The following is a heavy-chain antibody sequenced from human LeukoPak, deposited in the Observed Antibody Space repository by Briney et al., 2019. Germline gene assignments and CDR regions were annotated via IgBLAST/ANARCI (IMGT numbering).Heavy chain of an antibody. CDR3: AKREGSTVIPYYYYYMDV. D-gene: IGHD4-17*01. V-gene: IGHV3-23*01. Sequence: GGSLRLSCAASGFTFSSYGMSWVRQAPGKGLEWVSAISGSGGSTYYADSVKGRFTISRDNSKNTLYLQMNSLRAEDTAVYYCAKREGSTVIPYYYYYMDVWGKGTTVTVSS. J-gene: IGHJ6*03. CDR2: ISGSGGST. CDR1: GFTFSSYG.